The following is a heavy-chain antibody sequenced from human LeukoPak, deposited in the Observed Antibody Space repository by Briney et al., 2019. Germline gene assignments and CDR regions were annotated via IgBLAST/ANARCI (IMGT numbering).Heavy chain of an antibody. Sequence: PGRSLRLSCAASGFTFSSYAMHWVRQAPGKGLEWVAVISYDGSNKYYADSVKGRSTISRDNSKNTLYLQMNSLRAEDTAVYYCARETYYDFWSGYYSWFDPWGQGTLVTVSS. V-gene: IGHV3-30-3*01. CDR3: ARETYYDFWSGYYSWFDP. J-gene: IGHJ5*02. CDR1: GFTFSSYA. D-gene: IGHD3-3*01. CDR2: ISYDGSNK.